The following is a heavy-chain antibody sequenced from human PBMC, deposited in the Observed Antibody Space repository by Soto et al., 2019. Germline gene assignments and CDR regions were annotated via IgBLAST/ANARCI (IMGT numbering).Heavy chain of an antibody. CDR3: ARDLNYDSSGYRRGDAFDI. Sequence: QVQLVQSGAEVKKPGSSVKVSCKASGGTFSSYAISWVRQAPGQGLEWMGGIIPIFGTANYAQKFQGRVTITADESTSTAYMELSSLRSEATAVYYCARDLNYDSSGYRRGDAFDIWGQGTMVTVSS. CDR2: IIPIFGTA. V-gene: IGHV1-69*01. J-gene: IGHJ3*02. CDR1: GGTFSSYA. D-gene: IGHD3-22*01.